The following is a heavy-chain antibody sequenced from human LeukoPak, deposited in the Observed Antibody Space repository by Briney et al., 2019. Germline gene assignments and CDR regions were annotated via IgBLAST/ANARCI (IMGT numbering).Heavy chain of an antibody. CDR2: ISSYNGNT. V-gene: IGHV1-18*01. D-gene: IGHD6-19*01. J-gene: IGHJ4*02. Sequence: ASVKVSCKGSGYSCTSYGLCWVRQAPGEGLGWMGWISSYNGNTNHAQKLQGRVTMTTHTSTSTAYMELRSLRSDDTAVYYCARGQATSPSADYWGQGTLVTVSS. CDR3: ARGQATSPSADY. CDR1: GYSCTSYG.